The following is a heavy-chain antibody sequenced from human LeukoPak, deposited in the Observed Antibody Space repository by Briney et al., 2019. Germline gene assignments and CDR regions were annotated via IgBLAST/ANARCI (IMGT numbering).Heavy chain of an antibody. V-gene: IGHV3-11*04. Sequence: GGSLRLSCAASGFTLSDYYMSWIRQAPGKGLEWLSYISSSGSSMYYADSVKGRFTISRDNAKNSLFLQMNGLRAEDTAVYYCAKDTSRLRYFDWPLLDYWGQGTLVTVSS. CDR1: GFTLSDYY. J-gene: IGHJ4*02. D-gene: IGHD3-9*01. CDR2: ISSSGSSM. CDR3: AKDTSRLRYFDWPLLDY.